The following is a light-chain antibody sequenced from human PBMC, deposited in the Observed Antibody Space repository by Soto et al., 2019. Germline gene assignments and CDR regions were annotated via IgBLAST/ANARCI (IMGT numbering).Light chain of an antibody. CDR1: QSIDIY. CDR2: SAS. Sequence: QLTQSPSSLSSSVGDRVTITCRASQSIDIYLHWYQQKPGKAPKLLIYSASSSQRGVPSRFSGSGSGTDFTLTISILQPEDSATYYCQQSYSHPTFGQGTKVEVK. J-gene: IGKJ1*01. CDR3: QQSYSHPT. V-gene: IGKV1-39*01.